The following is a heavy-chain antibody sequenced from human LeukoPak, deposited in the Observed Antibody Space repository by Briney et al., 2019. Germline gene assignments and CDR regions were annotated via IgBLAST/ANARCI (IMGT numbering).Heavy chain of an antibody. CDR2: INAGNGNT. CDR3: AREGTHCSGGSCYSGDAFDI. V-gene: IGHV1-3*01. D-gene: IGHD2-15*01. J-gene: IGHJ3*02. Sequence: ASVKVSCKASGYTFTSYAMHWVRQAPGQRLEWMGWINAGNGNTKYSQKFQGRVTITRDTSASTAYMELSSLRSEDTAVYYCAREGTHCSGGSCYSGDAFDIWGQGTMVTVSS. CDR1: GYTFTSYA.